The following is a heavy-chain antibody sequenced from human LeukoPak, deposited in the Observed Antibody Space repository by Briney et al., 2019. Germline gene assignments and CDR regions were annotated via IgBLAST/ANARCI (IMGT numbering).Heavy chain of an antibody. CDR1: GFTFSSYA. D-gene: IGHD4-17*01. CDR3: AKGTGTTYYYYGMDV. V-gene: IGHV3-23*01. Sequence: GGSLRLSRAAPGFTFSSYAMSWVRQAPGKGLEWVSAISGSGGSTYYADSVKGRFTISRDNSKNTLYLQMNSLRAEDTAVYYCAKGTGTTYYYYGMDVWGQGTTVTVSS. J-gene: IGHJ6*02. CDR2: ISGSGGST.